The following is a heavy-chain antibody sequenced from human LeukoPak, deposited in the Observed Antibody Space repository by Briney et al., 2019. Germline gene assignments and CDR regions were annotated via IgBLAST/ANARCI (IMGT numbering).Heavy chain of an antibody. CDR3: ARGWGTIFGVVIIGHYYGMDV. D-gene: IGHD3-3*01. V-gene: IGHV3-30-3*01. CDR2: ISYDGSNK. J-gene: IGHJ6*02. Sequence: GGSLRLSCAASGFTFSSYAMHWVRQAPGKGLEWVAVISYDGSNKYYADSVEGRFTISRDNSKNTLYLQMNSLRAEDTAVYYCARGWGTIFGVVIIGHYYGMDVWGQGTTVTVSS. CDR1: GFTFSSYA.